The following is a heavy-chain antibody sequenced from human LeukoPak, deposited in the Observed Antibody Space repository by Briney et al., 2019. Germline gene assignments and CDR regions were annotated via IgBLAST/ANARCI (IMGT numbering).Heavy chain of an antibody. V-gene: IGHV4-4*02. D-gene: IGHD5-24*01. CDR2: ISHSGTT. Sequence: PSETLSLTCAVSGGSISSNNWWSWVRQPPGKGLEWIGVISHSGTTNYNPSLKSRVTISVDKSKNQLSLKLSSVTAADTAVYYCARAGIGYNLGDYWGQGTLVTVSS. J-gene: IGHJ4*02. CDR1: GGSISSNNW. CDR3: ARAGIGYNLGDY.